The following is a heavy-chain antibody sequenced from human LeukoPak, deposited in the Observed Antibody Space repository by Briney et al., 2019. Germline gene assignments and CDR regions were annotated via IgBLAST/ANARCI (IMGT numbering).Heavy chain of an antibody. J-gene: IGHJ2*01. V-gene: IGHV4-34*01. CDR2: INHSGST. CDR1: GASFSGYY. CDR3: ARGPRYEL. Sequence: SETLSLTCAVYGASFSGYYWSWIRQPPGKGLEWIGEINHSGSTNYNPSLKSRVTILVDTSKNQFSLKLSSVTAADTAVYYCARGPRYELWGRGTLVTVSS.